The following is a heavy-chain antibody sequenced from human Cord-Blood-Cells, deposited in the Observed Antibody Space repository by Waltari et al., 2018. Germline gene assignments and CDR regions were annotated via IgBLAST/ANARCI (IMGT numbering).Heavy chain of an antibody. Sequence: SLRLSCSASGYTFSSYGMHRVRQAPGKGLEWVAVISYDGSNKYYADSVKGRFTISRDNYKNTLYLQMNSLRAEDTAVYYCAKEIDSSSWYFDYWGQGTLVTVSS. CDR1: GYTFSSYG. D-gene: IGHD6-13*01. V-gene: IGHV3-30*18. J-gene: IGHJ4*02. CDR2: ISYDGSNK. CDR3: AKEIDSSSWYFDY.